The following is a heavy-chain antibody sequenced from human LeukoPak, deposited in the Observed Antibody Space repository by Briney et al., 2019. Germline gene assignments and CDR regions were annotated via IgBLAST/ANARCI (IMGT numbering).Heavy chain of an antibody. V-gene: IGHV4-39*07. D-gene: IGHD3-3*01. CDR3: AMYTSGTMFDS. CDR2: AHSGGRT. Sequence: PSETLSLTCTVSGASINVDTNYWGWVRRPPGKGLGWIGSAHSGGRTHSNPSLKTRLTMSRDTSQNQFSLQLRSLTAADTAVYFCAMYTSGTMFDSWGQGILVTVSS. CDR1: GASINVDTNY. J-gene: IGHJ4*02.